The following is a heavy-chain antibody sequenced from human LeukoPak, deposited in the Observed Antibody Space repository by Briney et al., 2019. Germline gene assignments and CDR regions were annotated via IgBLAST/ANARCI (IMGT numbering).Heavy chain of an antibody. CDR3: ARRAPLYVFDAFDI. D-gene: IGHD2-2*02. Sequence: PSETLSLTCTVSGGSISSYYWSWIRQPPGKGLEWIGYIYYSGSTNYNPSLKSRVTISVDTSKNQFSLKLSSVTAADTAVYYCARRAPLYVFDAFDIWGQGTMVTVSS. CDR2: IYYSGST. CDR1: GGSISSYY. J-gene: IGHJ3*02. V-gene: IGHV4-59*08.